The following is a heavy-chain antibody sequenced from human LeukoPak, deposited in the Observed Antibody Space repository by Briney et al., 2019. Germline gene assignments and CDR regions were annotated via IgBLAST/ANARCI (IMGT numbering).Heavy chain of an antibody. J-gene: IGHJ5*02. V-gene: IGHV3-74*01. CDR3: ARAVDP. Sequence: GGALILSSAASEFIVSINYITWFRQAPGKGLLWFSRINSNGSSTTYAASVKGRFTISRDNTKNTPYLQINSMRAEDTAVYYCARAVDPWGQGTLVSVSS. CDR2: INSNGSST. CDR1: EFIVSINY.